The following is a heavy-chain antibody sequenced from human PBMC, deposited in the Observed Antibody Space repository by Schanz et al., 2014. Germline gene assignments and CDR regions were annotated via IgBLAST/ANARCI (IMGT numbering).Heavy chain of an antibody. CDR1: GFTVNTNY. J-gene: IGHJ5*02. Sequence: EVQLVESGGGLIQPGGSLRLSCAVSGFTVNTNYMSWVRQAPGKGLEWISSMYINSGSTQYADSVKGRFIISRDSSKNTLVLQMNSLRAEDTAQYHCVKEEWWRFDPWGQGTLVTVSS. V-gene: IGHV3-53*01. CDR3: VKEEWWRFDP. CDR2: MYINSGST. D-gene: IGHD2-15*01.